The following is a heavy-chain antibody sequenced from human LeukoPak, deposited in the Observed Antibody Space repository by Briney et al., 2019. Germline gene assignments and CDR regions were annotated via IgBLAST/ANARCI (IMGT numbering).Heavy chain of an antibody. CDR2: ISSFSTYI. Sequence: PGGSLRLSCAASGFTFSGYTMNWVRQAPGMGLEWVSSISSFSTYIYYADSLRGRFTISRDNANTSLFLQMNSLRAEDTAMYFCVRDQIAASLSGMDVWGQGTTVTVSS. CDR3: VRDQIAASLSGMDV. J-gene: IGHJ6*02. CDR1: GFTFSGYT. D-gene: IGHD6-13*01. V-gene: IGHV3-21*01.